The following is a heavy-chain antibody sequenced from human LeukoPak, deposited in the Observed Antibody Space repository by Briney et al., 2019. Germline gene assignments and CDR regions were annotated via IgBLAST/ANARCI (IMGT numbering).Heavy chain of an antibody. V-gene: IGHV1-18*01. CDR2: ISAYNGNT. J-gene: IGHJ5*02. CDR3: ARRRDYDSSGYYHNWFDP. Sequence: ASVKVSCKASGYTFTSYGISWVRQAPGQGLEWMGWISAYNGNTNYAQKLQGRVTMTTDTSTSTAYMELRSLRSDDTAVYYCARRRDYDSSGYYHNWFDPWGRGTLVTVSS. D-gene: IGHD3-22*01. CDR1: GYTFTSYG.